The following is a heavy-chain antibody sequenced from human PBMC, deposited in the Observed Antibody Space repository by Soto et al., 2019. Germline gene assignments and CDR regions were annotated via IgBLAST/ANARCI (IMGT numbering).Heavy chain of an antibody. D-gene: IGHD1-26*01. CDR3: ARPGDEFEGATTYYGMDV. CDR1: GFTVSSNY. J-gene: IGHJ6*02. Sequence: LGLSCAASGFTVSSNYMSWVRQAPVKGLEWVSVIYSGGSTYYADSVKGRFTISRDNSKNTLYLQMNSLRAEDTAVYYCARPGDEFEGATTYYGMDVWGQGTTVTVSS. CDR2: IYSGGST. V-gene: IGHV3-53*01.